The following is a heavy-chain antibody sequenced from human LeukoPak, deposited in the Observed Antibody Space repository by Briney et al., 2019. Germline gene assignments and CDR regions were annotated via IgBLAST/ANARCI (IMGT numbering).Heavy chain of an antibody. Sequence: GGSLRLSCAASEFSVGSNYMTWVRQAPGKGLEWVTLIYSGGSTYYAESVKGRFTISRDNSKNTLYLQMNSLRAEDSAVYYCARQSRPGDYYMDVWGKGTTVTVSS. CDR1: EFSVGSNY. V-gene: IGHV3-66*04. CDR2: IYSGGST. J-gene: IGHJ6*03. D-gene: IGHD3-10*01. CDR3: ARQSRPGDYYMDV.